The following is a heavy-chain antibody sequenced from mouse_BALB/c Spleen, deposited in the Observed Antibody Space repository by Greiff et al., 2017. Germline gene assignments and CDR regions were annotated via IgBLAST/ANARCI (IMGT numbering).Heavy chain of an antibody. Sequence: VQLQESGPELVKPGASVRISCKASGYTFTSYYIHWVKQRPGQGLEWIGWNYPGNVNTKYNEKFKGKATLTADKSSSTAYMQLSSLTSEDSAVYFCARTDYYDRAMDYWGQGTSVTVSS. CDR2: NYPGNVNT. CDR1: GYTFTSYY. J-gene: IGHJ4*01. D-gene: IGHD2-4*01. V-gene: IGHV1S56*01. CDR3: ARTDYYDRAMDY.